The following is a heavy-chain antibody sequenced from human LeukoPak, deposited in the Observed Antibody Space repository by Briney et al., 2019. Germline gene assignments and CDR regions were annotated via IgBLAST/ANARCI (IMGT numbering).Heavy chain of an antibody. V-gene: IGHV5-51*01. J-gene: IGHJ6*03. D-gene: IGHD5-12*01. CDR1: GYSFTSYW. CDR2: IYPGDSDT. CDR3: ARHLSGYDPWGDYYYYMDV. Sequence: GESLKISCKGSGYSFTSYWIGWERQMPGKGLEWMGIIYPGDSDTRYSPSFQGQVTISADKSISTAYLQWSSLKASDTAMYYCARHLSGYDPWGDYYYYMDVWGKGTTVTVSS.